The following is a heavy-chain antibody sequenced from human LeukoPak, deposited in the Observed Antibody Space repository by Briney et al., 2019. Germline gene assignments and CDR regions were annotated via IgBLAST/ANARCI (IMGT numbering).Heavy chain of an antibody. CDR1: GFTFSSYW. CDR2: IKQDGSEK. J-gene: IGHJ4*02. Sequence: PGGSLRLSCAASGFTFSSYWMSWVRQAPGKGLEWVANIKQDGSEKYYVDSVKGRFTISRDNAKNSLYLQMNSLRAEDSAVYFCARRDSSGWYYFDYWGPGTLVTVSS. CDR3: ARRDSSGWYYFDY. V-gene: IGHV3-7*01. D-gene: IGHD6-19*01.